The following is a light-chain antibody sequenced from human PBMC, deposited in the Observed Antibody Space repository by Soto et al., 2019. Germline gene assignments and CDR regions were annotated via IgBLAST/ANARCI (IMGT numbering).Light chain of an antibody. Sequence: EIVMTQSPATLSVSPGERATLSCRASQSVSSNLAWYQQKPGQAPRLLIYGASTRATGIPTRFSGSGSGTDFTLTISSLQSEYFAFYYCQQYNNSPQFGQGTKVEIK. CDR3: QQYNNSPQ. J-gene: IGKJ1*01. CDR2: GAS. CDR1: QSVSSN. V-gene: IGKV3-15*01.